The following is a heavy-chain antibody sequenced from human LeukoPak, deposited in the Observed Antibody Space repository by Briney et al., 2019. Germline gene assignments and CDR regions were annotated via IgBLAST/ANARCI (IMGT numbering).Heavy chain of an antibody. D-gene: IGHD6-6*01. Sequence: GGSLRLSCTASVFSISHYAMSWVRQAPGKGLEWVSADTSSTTSTYYADSVKGRFTISRDNSGNTLYLQMNSLRAEDTAVYYCAKNVQYSSSPFDYWGQGTLVTVSS. CDR3: AKNVQYSSSPFDY. V-gene: IGHV3-23*01. J-gene: IGHJ4*02. CDR2: DTSSTTST. CDR1: VFSISHYA.